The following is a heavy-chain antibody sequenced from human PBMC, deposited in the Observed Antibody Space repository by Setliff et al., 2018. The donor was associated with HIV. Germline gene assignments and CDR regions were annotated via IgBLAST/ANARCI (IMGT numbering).Heavy chain of an antibody. CDR2: IYYSGST. Sequence: PSETLSLTCAVKGGSYSAYYWSWIRQPPGKGLEWIGSIYYSGSTNYNPSLKSRVTISVVTSKNQFSLKLSSVTAADTAVYYCARGTLYYDYVWGTPFPFDYWGQGTLVTVS. D-gene: IGHD3-16*01. J-gene: IGHJ4*02. CDR3: ARGTLYYDYVWGTPFPFDY. V-gene: IGHV4-34*11. CDR1: GGSYSAYY.